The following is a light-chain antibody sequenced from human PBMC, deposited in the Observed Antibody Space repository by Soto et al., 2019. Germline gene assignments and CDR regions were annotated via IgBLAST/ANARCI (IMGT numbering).Light chain of an antibody. Sequence: QSALTQPASVSGSPGQSITISCTGTSSDVGGYNYVSWYQQHPGKAPKLMIYEVSTRPSGVSNRFSGSKSGNTASLTISGLQAEYEADYYCSSYTSSSTYVFGTGTTLTVL. CDR3: SSYTSSSTYV. J-gene: IGLJ1*01. CDR2: EVS. CDR1: SSDVGGYNY. V-gene: IGLV2-14*01.